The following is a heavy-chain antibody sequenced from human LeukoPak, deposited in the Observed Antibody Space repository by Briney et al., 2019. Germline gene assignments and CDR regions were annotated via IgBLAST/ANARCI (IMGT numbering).Heavy chain of an antibody. CDR1: GGSISSYY. V-gene: IGHV4-59*12. Sequence: SETLSLTCTVSGGSISSYYWSWIRQPPGKGLEWIGYIYYSGSTNYNPSLESRVTISVDTSKNQFSLKLSSVTAADTAVYYCARGPRRDDSSGYYYYFDYWGQGTLVTVSS. D-gene: IGHD3-22*01. CDR3: ARGPRRDDSSGYYYYFDY. CDR2: IYYSGST. J-gene: IGHJ4*02.